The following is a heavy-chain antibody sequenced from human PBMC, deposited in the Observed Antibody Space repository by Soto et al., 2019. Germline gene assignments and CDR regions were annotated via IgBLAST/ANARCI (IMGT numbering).Heavy chain of an antibody. J-gene: IGHJ5*02. Sequence: SETLSLTCTVSCDSLNIGGYCWTWIGQHPGKGLEWMVYIYYTGKTYYNPSLESRLTMSVDTSKNQFSPKLSSVTAADTGVYYCARDGSSTANWIDPWGQGTPVTVSS. V-gene: IGHV4-31*03. CDR3: ARDGSSTANWIDP. CDR1: CDSLNIGGYC. CDR2: IYYTGKT. D-gene: IGHD2-15*01.